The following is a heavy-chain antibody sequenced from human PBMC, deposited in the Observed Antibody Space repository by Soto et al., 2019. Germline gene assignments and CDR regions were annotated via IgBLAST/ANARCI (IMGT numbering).Heavy chain of an antibody. CDR3: ARHSLVAATSWFDP. V-gene: IGHV4-59*08. CDR1: GGSISSYY. J-gene: IGHJ5*02. CDR2: IYYSGST. Sequence: SETLSLTCTVSGGSISSYYWSWIRQPPGKGLEWIGYIYYSGSTNYNPSLKSRVTISVDTSKNQFSLKLSSVTAADTAVYYCARHSLVAATSWFDPWGQRTLVTVSS. D-gene: IGHD2-15*01.